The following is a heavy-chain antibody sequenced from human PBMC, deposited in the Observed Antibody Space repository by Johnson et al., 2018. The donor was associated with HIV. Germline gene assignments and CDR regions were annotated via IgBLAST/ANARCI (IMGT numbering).Heavy chain of an antibody. CDR3: ARGVRNSYGYLLGTFDI. CDR1: GFPVTSNF. D-gene: IGHD5-18*01. Sequence: EQLVVSGGGLVQPGGSLRLSCTASGFPVTSNFMTWVRQPPGKGLDWVSAVYSTFGTYYADSVRGRFTISTDNSKNTLYLQMNSLRREDTAVYYCARGVRNSYGYLLGTFDIWGQGTMVTVSS. CDR2: VYSTFGT. V-gene: IGHV3-66*02. J-gene: IGHJ3*02.